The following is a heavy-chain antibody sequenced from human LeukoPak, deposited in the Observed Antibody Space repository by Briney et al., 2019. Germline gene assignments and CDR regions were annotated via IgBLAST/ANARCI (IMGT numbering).Heavy chain of an antibody. CDR2: IIPIFGTA. D-gene: IGHD6-13*01. V-gene: IGHV1-69*13. J-gene: IGHJ4*02. Sequence: ASVKVSCKASGYTFSSYDINWVRQATGQGLEWMGGIIPIFGTANYAQKFQGRVTITADESTSTAYMELSSLRSEDTAVYYCASGGSGYSSSWYCIDYWGQGTLVTVSS. CDR3: ASGGSGYSSSWYCIDY. CDR1: GYTFSSYD.